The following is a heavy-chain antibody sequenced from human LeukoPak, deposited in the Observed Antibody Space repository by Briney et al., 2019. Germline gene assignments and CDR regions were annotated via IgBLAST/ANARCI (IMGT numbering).Heavy chain of an antibody. CDR2: IKQDGSEQ. Sequence: SGGSLRLSCVASVFTYNNYWMSWVRQAPGKGPEWVANIKQDGSEQYYVDSLKGRFTISRDNTQNSLYLQMNSLRAEDTAVYYCARDKIVGATLLDYWGQGALVIVSS. CDR1: VFTYNNYW. CDR3: ARDKIVGATLLDY. J-gene: IGHJ4*02. V-gene: IGHV3-7*01. D-gene: IGHD1-26*01.